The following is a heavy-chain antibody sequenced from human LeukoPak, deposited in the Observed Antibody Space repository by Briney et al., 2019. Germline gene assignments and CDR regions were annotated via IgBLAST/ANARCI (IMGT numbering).Heavy chain of an antibody. V-gene: IGHV4-39*07. Sequence: SSETLSLTCTVSGGSISSSSYYWGWIRQPPGKGLEWIGSIYYSGSTYYNPSLKSRVTISVDTSKNQFSLKLSSVTAADTAVYYCARDMRDIVVVSAAMGDAFDIWGQGTMVTVSS. CDR3: ARDMRDIVVVSAAMGDAFDI. J-gene: IGHJ3*02. CDR1: GGSISSSSYY. D-gene: IGHD2-2*01. CDR2: IYYSGST.